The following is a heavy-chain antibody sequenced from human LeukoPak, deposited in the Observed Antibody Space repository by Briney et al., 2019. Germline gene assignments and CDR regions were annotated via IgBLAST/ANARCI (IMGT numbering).Heavy chain of an antibody. CDR3: ARDYSDFWSGYPGNNWFDP. V-gene: IGHV1-18*01. CDR1: GYTFTSYG. Sequence: ASVKVSCKASGYTFTSYGISWVRQAPGQGLEWMGWISAYNGNTNYAQKLQGRVTMTTDTSTSTAYMELRSLRSDDTAVYYCARDYSDFWSGYPGNNWFDPWGQGTLVTVSS. CDR2: ISAYNGNT. J-gene: IGHJ5*02. D-gene: IGHD3-3*01.